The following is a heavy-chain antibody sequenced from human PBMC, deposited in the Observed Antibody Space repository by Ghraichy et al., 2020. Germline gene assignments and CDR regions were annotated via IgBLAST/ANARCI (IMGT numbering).Heavy chain of an antibody. V-gene: IGHV3-7*03. CDR2: IKQDGSEK. CDR1: GFTFSSYW. Sequence: GGSLRLSCAASGFTFSSYWMSWVRQAPGKGLEWVANIKQDGSEKYYVDSVKGRFTISRDNAKNSLYLQMNSLRAEDTAVYYCAREYYDYVWGSYRRRGMDVWGQGTTVTVSS. D-gene: IGHD3-16*02. CDR3: AREYYDYVWGSYRRRGMDV. J-gene: IGHJ6*02.